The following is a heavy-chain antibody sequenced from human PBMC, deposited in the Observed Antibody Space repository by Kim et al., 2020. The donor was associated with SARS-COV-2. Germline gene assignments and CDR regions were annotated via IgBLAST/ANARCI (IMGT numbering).Heavy chain of an antibody. V-gene: IGHV3-23*03. CDR3: ATHLPFDP. J-gene: IGHJ5*02. Sequence: GSSTYYADYVKGRLTISGDNAKNTLYLQMNSLRAEDTAVYCCATHLPFDPWGQGTLVTVSS. CDR2: GSST.